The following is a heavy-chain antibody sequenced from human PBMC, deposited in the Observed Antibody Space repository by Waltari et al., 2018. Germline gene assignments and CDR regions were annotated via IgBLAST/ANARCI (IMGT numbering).Heavy chain of an antibody. CDR2: INPNSGGT. D-gene: IGHD2-15*01. Sequence: QVQLVQSGAEVKKPGASVKVSCKASGYTFTGYYMHWVRQAPGQGLAWMGWINPNSGGTNYAQKFQGRVTMTRDTSISTAYMELSRLRSDDTAVYYCAREVHPKYCSGGSCYWDNWFDPWGQGTLVTVSS. CDR1: GYTFTGYY. V-gene: IGHV1-2*02. CDR3: AREVHPKYCSGGSCYWDNWFDP. J-gene: IGHJ5*02.